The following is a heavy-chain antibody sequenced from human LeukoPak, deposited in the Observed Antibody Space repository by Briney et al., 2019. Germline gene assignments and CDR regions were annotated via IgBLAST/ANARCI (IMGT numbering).Heavy chain of an antibody. CDR2: IIGSSGST. J-gene: IGHJ4*02. CDR3: AKGAYDYIEIAYFDY. D-gene: IGHD5-12*01. CDR1: GFSFNNYA. V-gene: IGHV3-23*01. Sequence: GGSLRLSCVASGFSFNNYAMNWVRQAPGKGLEWVSLIIGSSGSTFYADSVKGRLTISRDKSKNTLYLQMNSLRAEDTAVYYCAKGAYDYIEIAYFDYWGQGSLVTVSS.